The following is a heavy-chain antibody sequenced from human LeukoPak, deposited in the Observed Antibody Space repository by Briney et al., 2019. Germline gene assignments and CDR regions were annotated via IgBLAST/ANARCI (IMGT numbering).Heavy chain of an antibody. Sequence: GGSRRLSCAASEFTFSSYWMSWVRQAPGKGLEWVAHINQDGSEKYYVDSVKGRFTISRDNAKNSLYLQMNSLRAEDTAVYYCARDSYRALEYWGQGALVTVSS. CDR1: EFTFSSYW. CDR2: INQDGSEK. CDR3: ARDSYRALEY. V-gene: IGHV3-7*01. J-gene: IGHJ4*02. D-gene: IGHD1-14*01.